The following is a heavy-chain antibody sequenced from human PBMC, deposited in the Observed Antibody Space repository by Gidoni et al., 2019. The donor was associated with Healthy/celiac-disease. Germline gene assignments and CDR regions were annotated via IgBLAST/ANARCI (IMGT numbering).Heavy chain of an antibody. CDR3: ARVPADGYYYYGMDV. CDR1: GGSLSSYY. J-gene: IGHJ6*02. CDR2: IYYSGST. V-gene: IGHV4-59*01. Sequence: QVQLQESGPGLVKPSETLSLTCTVSGGSLSSYYWSWIRQPPGKGLEWIGYIYYSGSTNYNPSIKSRVTISVDTSKNQFALKLSSVTAADTAVYYCARVPADGYYYYGMDVWGQGTTVTVSS.